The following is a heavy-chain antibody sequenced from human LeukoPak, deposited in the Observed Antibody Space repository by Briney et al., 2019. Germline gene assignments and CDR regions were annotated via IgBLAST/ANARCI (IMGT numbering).Heavy chain of an antibody. V-gene: IGHV5-51*01. Sequence: GESLKISCQVSGYTFTSSWIGWLRQMPGKGLEWMGIIYPADSDTRYKPSFEGQVTISADKSISTAYLQWSSLKASDTAMYYCARRYCSGGTCYFDYWGQGTLVTVSS. J-gene: IGHJ4*02. CDR1: GYTFTSSW. CDR2: IYPADSDT. D-gene: IGHD2-15*01. CDR3: ARRYCSGGTCYFDY.